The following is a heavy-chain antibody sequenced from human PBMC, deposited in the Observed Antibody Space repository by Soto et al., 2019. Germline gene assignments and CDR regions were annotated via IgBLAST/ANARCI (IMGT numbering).Heavy chain of an antibody. CDR3: ARKAGSELGYCSGGSCYSSSPFDY. Sequence: TSETLSLTCTVSGGSISSSSYYWGWIRQPPGKGLEWIGSIYYSGSTYYNPSLKSRVTISVDTSKNQFSLKLSSVTAADTAVYYCARKAGSELGYCSGGSCYSSSPFDYWGQGTLVTVSS. D-gene: IGHD2-15*01. V-gene: IGHV4-39*01. J-gene: IGHJ4*02. CDR2: IYYSGST. CDR1: GGSISSSSYY.